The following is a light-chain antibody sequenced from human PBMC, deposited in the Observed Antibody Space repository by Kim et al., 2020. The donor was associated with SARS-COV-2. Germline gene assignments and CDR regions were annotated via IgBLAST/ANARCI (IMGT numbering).Light chain of an antibody. CDR2: FVS. CDR3: QVWDTGSTHVV. J-gene: IGLJ2*01. CDR1: NIVTKS. Sequence: SYELTQPPSVSVAPGKTASITCGGNNIVTKSVHWYQQKPGQAPVLVIYFVSDRPSGIPERFSGSISGNTATLTISRVEAGDEADYYCQVWDTGSTHVVF. V-gene: IGLV3-21*04.